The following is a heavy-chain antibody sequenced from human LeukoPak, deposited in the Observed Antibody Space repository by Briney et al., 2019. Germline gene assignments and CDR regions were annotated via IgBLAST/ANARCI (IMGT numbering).Heavy chain of an antibody. CDR2: IYHSGST. CDR3: ARAITLDY. V-gene: IGHV4-30-2*01. J-gene: IGHJ4*02. Sequence: PSETLSLTCAVSGGSISSGGYSWSWIRQPPGKGLEWIGYIYHSGSTYYNPSLKSRVTISVDTSKNQFSLKLSSVTAADTAVYYCARAITLDYWGQGTLVTVSS. CDR1: GGSISSGGYS.